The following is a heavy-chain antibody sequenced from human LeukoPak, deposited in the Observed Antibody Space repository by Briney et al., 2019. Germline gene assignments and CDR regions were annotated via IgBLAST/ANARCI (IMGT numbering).Heavy chain of an antibody. J-gene: IGHJ4*02. V-gene: IGHV4-61*02. CDR2: IYTSGST. CDR3: ASFPPGRSSHYFDH. D-gene: IGHD3-10*01. CDR1: GGSISSGSYY. Sequence: PSETLSLTCTVSGGSISSGSYYWSWIRQPAGKGLEWIGRIYTSGSTNFNPSLKSRVTMSVDTSMNQVSLKLSSVTAADTAVYYCASFPPGRSSHYFDHWGQGTLVTVSS.